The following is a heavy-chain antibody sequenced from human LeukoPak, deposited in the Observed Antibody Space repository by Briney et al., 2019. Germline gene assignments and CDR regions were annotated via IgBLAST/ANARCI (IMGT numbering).Heavy chain of an antibody. V-gene: IGHV3-74*01. CDR1: GFSISTYW. Sequence: PGGSLRLSCAASGFSISTYWMHWVRQAPGKGLVWVSRINSDGSTTSYADSVKGRFTISRDNAKNSLYLQMNSLRAEDTALYYCAKAPDDSSGYYFDYWGQGTLVTVSS. CDR3: AKAPDDSSGYYFDY. D-gene: IGHD3-22*01. CDR2: INSDGSTT. J-gene: IGHJ4*02.